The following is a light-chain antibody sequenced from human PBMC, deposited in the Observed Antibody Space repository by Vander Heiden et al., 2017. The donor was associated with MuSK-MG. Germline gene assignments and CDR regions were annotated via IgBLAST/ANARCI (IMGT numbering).Light chain of an antibody. CDR2: AAS. CDR1: QSISTY. V-gene: IGKV1-39*01. CDR3: LQSYRARRT. J-gene: IGKJ2*01. Sequence: DIQMTQSPSSLSASVGASVTITCRASQSISTYLNGYQQKPRKAPKLLIYAASTCQSGVPSSLRGRGSGTDFTRTMSSLQPEDLATYYGLQSYRARRTFGQGTKLEIK.